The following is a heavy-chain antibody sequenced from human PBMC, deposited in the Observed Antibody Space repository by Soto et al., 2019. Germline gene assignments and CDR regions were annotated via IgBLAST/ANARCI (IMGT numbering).Heavy chain of an antibody. CDR1: GGSISSGGYY. V-gene: IGHV4-31*03. CDR3: ATLDILTGYYTRWFDP. D-gene: IGHD3-9*01. Sequence: PSETLSLTCTVSGGSISSGGYYWNWIRQHPGKGLEWIGYIFDSGSTYYNPSLKSRVFISVDTSENQFLLRLTSVTAADTAVYYCATLDILTGYYTRWFDPWGQGTLVTVS. J-gene: IGHJ5*02. CDR2: IFDSGST.